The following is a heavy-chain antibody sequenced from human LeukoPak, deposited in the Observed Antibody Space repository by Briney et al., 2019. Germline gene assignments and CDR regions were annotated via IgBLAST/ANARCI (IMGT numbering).Heavy chain of an antibody. CDR2: IHYSGST. J-gene: IGHJ5*02. Sequence: SETLSLTCTVSGASISSGSYYWVWLRQPPGKGLEWIGSIHYSGSTDYNPSLKSRVTTSLDTSKNQVSVNLRFVTAADTAVYYCARAVYCSSTSCYFDPWGQGTLVTVSS. CDR3: ARAVYCSSTSCYFDP. D-gene: IGHD2-2*01. CDR1: GASISSGSYY. V-gene: IGHV4-39*01.